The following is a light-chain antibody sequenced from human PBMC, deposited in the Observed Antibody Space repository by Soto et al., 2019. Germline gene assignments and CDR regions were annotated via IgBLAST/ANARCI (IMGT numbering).Light chain of an antibody. J-gene: IGKJ5*01. CDR2: AAS. CDR1: QSISSY. Sequence: DIQMTQSPSSLSASVGDRVTITCRASQSISSYLNWYQQKPGKAPKLLIYAASSLKSGVPSRFSGSASGTEFTLTISSLQPEDFATYYCQQSYSTPHTFGQGTRLDIK. V-gene: IGKV1-39*01. CDR3: QQSYSTPHT.